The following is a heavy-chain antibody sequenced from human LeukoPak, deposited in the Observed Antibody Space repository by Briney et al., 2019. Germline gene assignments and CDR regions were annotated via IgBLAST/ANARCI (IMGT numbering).Heavy chain of an antibody. CDR3: PRDSSRSSGYFDY. V-gene: IGHV1-2*02. CDR2: INPNNGDT. CDR1: GYTFTGYY. D-gene: IGHD6-6*01. J-gene: IGHJ4*02. Sequence: ASVTVSCKASGYTFTGYYMHWVRQAPGQGLEWMGWINPNNGDTNYSEKFQGRVTMTRDTSISTAYMYLRRLRSDDTAVYYCPRDSSRSSGYFDYCGQGTLVTVSS.